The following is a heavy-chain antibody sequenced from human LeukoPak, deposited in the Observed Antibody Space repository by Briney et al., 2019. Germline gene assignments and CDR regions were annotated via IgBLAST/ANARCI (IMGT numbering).Heavy chain of an antibody. CDR3: ARGLCLITMIGPDAFDI. J-gene: IGHJ3*02. D-gene: IGHD3-22*01. Sequence: GGSLRLSCAASGFTVSSNYMTWVRQAPGKGLEWVSVIYSGGSTYYADSVKGRFTISRDNSKNTLYLQMNSLRAEDTAVYYCARGLCLITMIGPDAFDIWGQGTMVTVSS. CDR2: IYSGGST. CDR1: GFTVSSNY. V-gene: IGHV3-53*01.